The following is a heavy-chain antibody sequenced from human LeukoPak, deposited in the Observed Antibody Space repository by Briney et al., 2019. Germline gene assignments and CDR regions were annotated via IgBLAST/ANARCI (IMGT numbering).Heavy chain of an antibody. J-gene: IGHJ4*02. CDR1: GVTFSNYW. CDR2: INSDGSST. Sequence: GGSLRLSCAASGVTFSNYWMHWVRQAPGKGLVWVSRINSDGSSTTSADSVKGRFTISRDNDKNTLYLQMNSLRAEDTAVYYCAKGGATVIDYWGQGTLVTVSS. CDR3: AKGGATVIDY. D-gene: IGHD4-17*01. V-gene: IGHV3-74*01.